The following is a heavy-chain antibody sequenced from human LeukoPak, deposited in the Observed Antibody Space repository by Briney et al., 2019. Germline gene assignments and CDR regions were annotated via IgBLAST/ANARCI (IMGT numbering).Heavy chain of an antibody. CDR1: GGSFSGYY. J-gene: IGHJ6*03. D-gene: IGHD3-3*01. CDR3: ASIDYDFWSGYYSHLRYYYYYMDV. Sequence: SETLSLTCAVYGGSFSGYYWSWIRQPPGKGLEGIGEINHRGSTNYNPSLKSRVTISVDTSKNQFSLKLSSVTAADTAVYYCASIDYDFWSGYYSHLRYYYYYMDVWGKGTTVTVSS. V-gene: IGHV4-34*01. CDR2: INHRGST.